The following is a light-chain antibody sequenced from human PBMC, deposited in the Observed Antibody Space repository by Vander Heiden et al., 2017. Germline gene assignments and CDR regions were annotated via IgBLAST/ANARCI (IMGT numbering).Light chain of an antibody. Sequence: QSVLTQPPSASGTPGQRVTISCSGSTSNIGINYVYWYQRLPGTAPKLLVLENNHRSSGFPERFSGAKSGTSASLTISGLRSEDDGDYYCAAWDNSLSGVVFGGGTKLTVL. CDR1: TSNIGINY. CDR3: AAWDNSLSGVV. J-gene: IGLJ2*01. CDR2: ENN. V-gene: IGLV1-47*01.